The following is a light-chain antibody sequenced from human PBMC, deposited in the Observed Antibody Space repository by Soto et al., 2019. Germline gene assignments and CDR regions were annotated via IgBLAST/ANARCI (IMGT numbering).Light chain of an antibody. J-gene: IGKJ5*01. CDR3: QQRSYPIT. Sequence: EILMTQSPATLSVSPGEGATLSCRASQSISSNLAWYQQQPGQAPXXLIYDASHRATGIPVRFSGSGSESEFTLTISSLDPEDFAVYYCQQRSYPITFGQGTRLEIK. V-gene: IGKV3-11*01. CDR1: QSISSN. CDR2: DAS.